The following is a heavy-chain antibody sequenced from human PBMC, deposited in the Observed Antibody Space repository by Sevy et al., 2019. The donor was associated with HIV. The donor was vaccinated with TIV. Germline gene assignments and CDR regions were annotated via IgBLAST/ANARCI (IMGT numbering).Heavy chain of an antibody. Sequence: SETLSLTCTVSGGSISTYYWGWVRQSPGKGLEWIGYIHYRGTTNYNPSLRSRVTISVDTSKNQFSLRLSSVSAADTATYYCAREKSSTVTTDGMDVWGQGTTVTVSS. CDR2: IHYRGTT. D-gene: IGHD4-17*01. V-gene: IGHV4-59*01. CDR1: GGSISTYY. CDR3: AREKSSTVTTDGMDV. J-gene: IGHJ6*02.